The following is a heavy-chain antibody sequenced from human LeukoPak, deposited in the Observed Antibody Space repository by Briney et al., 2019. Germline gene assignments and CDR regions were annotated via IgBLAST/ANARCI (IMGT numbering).Heavy chain of an antibody. D-gene: IGHD1-26*01. CDR1: GGSFSGYY. CDR3: ARDWRRFLGGIVGAPPFDY. CDR2: INHSGST. J-gene: IGHJ4*02. Sequence: SETLSLTCAVYGGSFSGYYWSWIRQPPGKGLEWIGEINHSGSTNYNPSLKSRVTISVDTSKNQFSLKLSSVTAADTAVYYCARDWRRFLGGIVGAPPFDYWGQGTLVTVSS. V-gene: IGHV4-34*01.